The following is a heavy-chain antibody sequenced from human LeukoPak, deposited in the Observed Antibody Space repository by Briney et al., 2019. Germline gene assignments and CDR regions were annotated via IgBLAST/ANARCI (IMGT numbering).Heavy chain of an antibody. J-gene: IGHJ4*02. CDR3: ARDAISMGATGPDY. Sequence: GRSLRLSCAASGFTFSSYAMHWVRQAPGKGLEWVAVISYDGSNKYYADSVKGRFTISRDNSKNTLYLQMNSLRAEDTAVYYCARDAISMGATGPDYWGQGTLVTVSS. CDR1: GFTFSSYA. D-gene: IGHD1-26*01. CDR2: ISYDGSNK. V-gene: IGHV3-30-3*01.